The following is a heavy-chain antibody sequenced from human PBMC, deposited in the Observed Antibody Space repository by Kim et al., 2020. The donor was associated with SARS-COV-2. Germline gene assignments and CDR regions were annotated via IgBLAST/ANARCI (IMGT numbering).Heavy chain of an antibody. V-gene: IGHV3-30*07. CDR3: ARTYCSSTSCLYYFDY. D-gene: IGHD2-2*01. J-gene: IGHJ4*02. Sequence: SGKGRFTISRENSGNTLYLQMNSLRAEDTAVYYCARTYCSSTSCLYYFDYWGQGTLVTVSS.